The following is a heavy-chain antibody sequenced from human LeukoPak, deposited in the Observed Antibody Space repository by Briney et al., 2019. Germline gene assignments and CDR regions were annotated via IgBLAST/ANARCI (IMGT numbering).Heavy chain of an antibody. Sequence: SETLSPTCTVSGGSISSYYWSWIRQPPGKGLEWIGYIYYSGSTNYNPSLKSRVTISVDTSKNQFSLKLSSVTAADTAVYYCARPSYYDSSGYPPDAFDIWGQGTMITVSS. CDR2: IYYSGST. V-gene: IGHV4-59*08. D-gene: IGHD3-22*01. CDR1: GGSISSYY. CDR3: ARPSYYDSSGYPPDAFDI. J-gene: IGHJ3*02.